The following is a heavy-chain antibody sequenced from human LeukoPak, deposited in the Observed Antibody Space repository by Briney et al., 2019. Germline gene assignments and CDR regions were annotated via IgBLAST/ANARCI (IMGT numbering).Heavy chain of an antibody. CDR3: ARAHKDSGSYDYEYYMDV. CDR1: GGTFSSYT. D-gene: IGHD1-26*01. Sequence: ASVKVSCKTSGGTFSSYTISWVRQAPGQGLEWMGGIIPIFGTPHYAQKFQGRVTITADEATSTAYMELSSLRSEDTAVYYCARAHKDSGSYDYEYYMDVWGKGTTVTISS. V-gene: IGHV1-69*13. CDR2: IIPIFGTP. J-gene: IGHJ6*03.